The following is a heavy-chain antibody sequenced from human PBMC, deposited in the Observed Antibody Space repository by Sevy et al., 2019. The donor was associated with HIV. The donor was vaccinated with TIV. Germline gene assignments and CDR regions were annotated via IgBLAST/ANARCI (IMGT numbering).Heavy chain of an antibody. CDR2: TYYRSKWYN. J-gene: IGHJ5*02. CDR1: GDSVSSNSAA. V-gene: IGHV6-1*01. CDR3: ATGIPEWELGGHWFDP. Sequence: SQTLSLTCAISGDSVSSNSAAWNWIRQSPSRGLEWLGRTYYRSKWYNDYAVSVKSRISINPDTSKNQFSLQRNTVTPEDTAVYFCATGIPEWELGGHWFDPWGQGTLVTVSS. D-gene: IGHD1-26*01.